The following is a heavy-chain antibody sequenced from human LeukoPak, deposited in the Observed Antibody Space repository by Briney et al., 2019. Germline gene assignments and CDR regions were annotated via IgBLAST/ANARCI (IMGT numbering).Heavy chain of an antibody. J-gene: IGHJ4*02. Sequence: PSETLSLTCTVSGGSISTYYWSWIRQPPAKGLEWIGYIHYSGSTSYNPSLKSRVTMSVDTSKNHFSLKVTSVTAADTAVYYCARVYGPVDYWGQGTLVTVSS. CDR3: ARVYGPVDY. CDR2: IHYSGST. CDR1: GGSISTYY. D-gene: IGHD2-8*01. V-gene: IGHV4-59*12.